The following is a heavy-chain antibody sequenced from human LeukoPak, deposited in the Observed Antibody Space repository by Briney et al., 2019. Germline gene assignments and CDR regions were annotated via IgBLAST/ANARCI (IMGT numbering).Heavy chain of an antibody. Sequence: GGSLRLSCAASGFTFSSYSMNWVRQAPGKGLEWVSAISGSGGSTYYADSVKGRFTISRDNSKNTLYLQMNSLRAEDTAVYYCAKDRGSGSYYEGYFDYWGQGTLVTVSS. V-gene: IGHV3-23*01. CDR1: GFTFSSYS. CDR3: AKDRGSGSYYEGYFDY. D-gene: IGHD3-10*01. J-gene: IGHJ4*02. CDR2: ISGSGGST.